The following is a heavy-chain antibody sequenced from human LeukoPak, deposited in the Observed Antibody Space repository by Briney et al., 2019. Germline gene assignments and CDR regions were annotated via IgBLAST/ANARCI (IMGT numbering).Heavy chain of an antibody. Sequence: PGGSLRLSCAASGFTFSNYWMSWVRQAPGEGLEWVANMNRDGSEKYYVDSLKGRFTISRDNAKNSLYLQMNSLRDEDTAVYYCARDGGVIRFGGQDVWGQGTTVTVS. CDR3: ARDGGVIRFGGQDV. CDR1: GFTFSNYW. J-gene: IGHJ6*02. CDR2: MNRDGSEK. D-gene: IGHD3-16*01. V-gene: IGHV3-7*01.